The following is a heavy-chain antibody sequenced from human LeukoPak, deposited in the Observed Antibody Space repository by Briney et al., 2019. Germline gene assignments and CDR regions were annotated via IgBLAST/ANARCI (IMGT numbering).Heavy chain of an antibody. V-gene: IGHV1-3*04. Sequence: AASVKVSCKASGYTFTDYALHWVRQAPGQSPEWMGWITTGRGETRYSQEFQRRITFTRDTSASTVYMDLSDLRSDDTAVYYCARVSVRGVIPHINWFDPWGQGTLVTVSS. J-gene: IGHJ5*02. CDR3: ARVSVRGVIPHINWFDP. CDR2: ITTGRGET. D-gene: IGHD3-10*01. CDR1: GYTFTDYA.